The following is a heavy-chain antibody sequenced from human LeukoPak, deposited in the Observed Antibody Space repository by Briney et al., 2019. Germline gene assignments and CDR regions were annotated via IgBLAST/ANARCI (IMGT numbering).Heavy chain of an antibody. CDR2: INHSGST. Sequence: PSETLSLTCAVYGRSFSGYYWSWIRQPPGKGLEWIGEINHSGSTNYNPSLKSRVTISVDTSKNQFSLKLSSVTAADTAVYYCARGLLTGYSSSWYVGSYNWFDPWGQGTLVTVSS. J-gene: IGHJ5*02. V-gene: IGHV4-34*01. CDR1: GRSFSGYY. CDR3: ARGLLTGYSSSWYVGSYNWFDP. D-gene: IGHD6-13*01.